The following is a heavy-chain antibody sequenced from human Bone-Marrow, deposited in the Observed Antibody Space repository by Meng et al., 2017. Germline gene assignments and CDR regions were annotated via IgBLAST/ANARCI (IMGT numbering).Heavy chain of an antibody. Sequence: GGSLRLSCAASGFTFGDYAMSWFRQAPGKGLEWVGVIRSKAYGGTTEYAASVKGRFTISRDDSKSIAYLQMNSLKTEDTAVYYCTREIVVVPAAMIDAFDIWGQGTMVTVSS. V-gene: IGHV3-49*03. J-gene: IGHJ3*02. CDR1: GFTFGDYA. CDR3: TREIVVVPAAMIDAFDI. CDR2: IRSKAYGGTT. D-gene: IGHD2-2*01.